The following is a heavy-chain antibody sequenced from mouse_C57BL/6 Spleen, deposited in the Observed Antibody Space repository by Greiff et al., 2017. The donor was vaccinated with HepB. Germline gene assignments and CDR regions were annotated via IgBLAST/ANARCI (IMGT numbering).Heavy chain of an antibody. CDR2: IYPGSGNT. D-gene: IGHD1-1*01. CDR1: GYSFTSYY. CDR3: ARLGSSLYYYAMDY. Sequence: QVQLQQSGPELVKPGASVKISCKASGYSFTSYYIHWVKQRPGQGLEWIGWIYPGSGNTKYNEKFKGKATLTADTSSSTAYMQLSSLTSEDSAVYYCARLGSSLYYYAMDYWGQGTSVTVSS. V-gene: IGHV1-66*01. J-gene: IGHJ4*01.